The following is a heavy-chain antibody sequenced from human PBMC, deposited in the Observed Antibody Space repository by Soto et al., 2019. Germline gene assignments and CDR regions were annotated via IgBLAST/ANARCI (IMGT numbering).Heavy chain of an antibody. CDR1: GCSISGGGYY. Sequence: TLSLTCTVSGCSISGGGYYWSWIRQRPGKGLEWIGYIYYSGSTYYNPSLKSRVTISVDTSKNQYSLKLSSVTAADTAVYYCAKAHNSSGYKAPYYFDYWGQGTLVTVSS. J-gene: IGHJ4*02. D-gene: IGHD3-22*01. CDR3: AKAHNSSGYKAPYYFDY. V-gene: IGHV4-31*03. CDR2: IYYSGST.